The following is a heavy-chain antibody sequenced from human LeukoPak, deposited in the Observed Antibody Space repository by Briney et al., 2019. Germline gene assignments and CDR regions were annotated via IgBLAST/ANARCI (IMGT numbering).Heavy chain of an antibody. D-gene: IGHD2-2*01. CDR2: IYYSAST. V-gene: IGHV4-39*01. J-gene: IGHJ6*02. CDR1: GGSISSSSHY. CDR3: ARHDCITTTCYYFYSMDV. Sequence: RSERHSLTCTVSGGSISSSSHYWGWIRQPPGKGPEWIGSIYYSASTYYNPSLKSRVTISVDSSKNQFSLKLSSVTATDTAVYYCARHDCITTTCYYFYSMDVWGQGATV.